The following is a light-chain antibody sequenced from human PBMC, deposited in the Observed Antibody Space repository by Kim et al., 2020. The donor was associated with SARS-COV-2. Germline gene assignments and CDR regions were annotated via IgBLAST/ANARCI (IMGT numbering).Light chain of an antibody. Sequence: SPGERATLSCRASQSVTSSYLAWYQHKPGQAPRLLIYDASSRATGIADRFSGSGSGTDFTLTISRLEPEDYAVYYCQQYSSSRGTFGGGTKVDIK. CDR2: DAS. J-gene: IGKJ4*01. V-gene: IGKV3-20*01. CDR3: QQYSSSRGT. CDR1: QSVTSSY.